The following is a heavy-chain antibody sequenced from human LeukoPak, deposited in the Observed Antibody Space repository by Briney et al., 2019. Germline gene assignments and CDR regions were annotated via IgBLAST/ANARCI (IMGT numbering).Heavy chain of an antibody. V-gene: IGHV4-34*01. J-gene: IGHJ5*02. CDR3: ATLPFDP. CDR2: INHSGST. Sequence: SETLSLTCAVYGGSFSGYYWSWVRQPPGKGLEWVGEINHSGSTNYNPSLKSRVTISVDTSKNQFSLKLSSVTAADTAVYYCATLPFDPWGQGTLVTVSS. CDR1: GGSFSGYY.